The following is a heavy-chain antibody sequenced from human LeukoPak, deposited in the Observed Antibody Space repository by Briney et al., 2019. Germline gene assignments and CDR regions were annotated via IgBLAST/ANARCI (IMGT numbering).Heavy chain of an antibody. J-gene: IGHJ4*02. CDR1: GYTFTNYG. CDR3: ARSGVGYFYGNTGYYPLDY. D-gene: IGHD3-22*01. CDR2: ISAYTGNT. Sequence: VASVKVSCKASGYTFTNYGISWVRQAPGQGLEWMGWISAYTGNTNYAQNFQGRVTMTTDTSTSIAFMELRSLRSDDTAVYYCARSGVGYFYGNTGYYPLDYWGQGTLVTVSS. V-gene: IGHV1-18*01.